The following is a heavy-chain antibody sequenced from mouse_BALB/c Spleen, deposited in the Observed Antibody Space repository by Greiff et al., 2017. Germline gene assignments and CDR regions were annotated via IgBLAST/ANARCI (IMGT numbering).Heavy chain of an antibody. Sequence: QVTLKVSGPGILQPSQTLSLTCSFSGFSLSTSGMGVSWIRQPSGKGLEWLAHIYGDDDKRYNPSLKSRRTISKDTSRNQVFLKITSVDTADTATYDCSRSDYYGSSWYFDVWGAGTTVTVSS. CDR3: SRSDYYGSSWYFDV. J-gene: IGHJ1*01. CDR2: IYGDDDK. V-gene: IGHV8-12*01. D-gene: IGHD1-1*01. CDR1: GFSLSTSGMG.